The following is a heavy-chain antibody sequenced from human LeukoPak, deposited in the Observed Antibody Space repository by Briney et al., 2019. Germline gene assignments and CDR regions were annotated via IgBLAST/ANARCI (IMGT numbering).Heavy chain of an antibody. CDR2: ISYDGSHK. CDR3: ASEVGATAHGDY. D-gene: IGHD1-26*01. J-gene: IGHJ4*02. CDR1: GFTFSSYA. V-gene: IGHV3-30-3*01. Sequence: PGGSLRLSCAASGFTFSSYAMHWVRQAPGKGLEWVAVISYDGSHKYYADSVKGRFTISRDNSKNTLYLQMNSLRAEDTAVYYCASEVGATAHGDYWGQGTLVTVSS.